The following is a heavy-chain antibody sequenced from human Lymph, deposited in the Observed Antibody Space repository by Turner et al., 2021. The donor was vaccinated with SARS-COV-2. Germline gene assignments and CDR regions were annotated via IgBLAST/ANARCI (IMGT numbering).Heavy chain of an antibody. D-gene: IGHD2-8*01. V-gene: IGHV4-30-4*01. CDR2: IYYSGST. Sequence: QVQLQESGPGLVKPSQTLSLTCNVSGGSISSGDYYWSWIRQPPGKGLAWIWYIYYSGSTYYNPYLKSRVTISVDTSKNQFSLKLSSVTAADTAVYYCARVVVLRRAYFDYWGQGTLVTVSS. CDR3: ARVVVLRRAYFDY. CDR1: GGSISSGDYY. J-gene: IGHJ4*02.